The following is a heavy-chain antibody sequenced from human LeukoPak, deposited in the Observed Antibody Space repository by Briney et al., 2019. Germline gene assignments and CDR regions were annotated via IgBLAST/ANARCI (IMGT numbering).Heavy chain of an antibody. CDR1: GFTFSNAS. CDR2: IKSKTDGGTT. D-gene: IGHD6-13*01. V-gene: IGHV3-15*01. CDR3: TAPLGIAAAEVFDP. Sequence: GGSLSLSCAASGFTFSNASMSWVRQAPGRGLEWVGRIKSKTDGGTTDYAVPVKGRFTISRDDSKNTLYLQMNSLKTEDTAVYYCTAPLGIAAAEVFDPWGQGTLVTVSS. J-gene: IGHJ5*02.